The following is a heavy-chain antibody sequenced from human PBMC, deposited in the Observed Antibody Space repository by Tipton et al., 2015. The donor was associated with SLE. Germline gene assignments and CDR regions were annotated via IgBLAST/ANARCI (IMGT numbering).Heavy chain of an antibody. J-gene: IGHJ4*02. V-gene: IGHV3-7*03. CDR1: GFTFSSYW. CDR2: INQDGSET. Sequence: SLRLSCAASGFTFSSYWMSWVRQAPGKGLEWVANINQDGSETYSVDSVKGRFTISRDNAKNSLSLQMNSLRADDTAVYYCAVNGFTVGKYYFDYWGQGTLVTVSS. CDR3: AVNGFTVGKYYFDY. D-gene: IGHD1-26*01.